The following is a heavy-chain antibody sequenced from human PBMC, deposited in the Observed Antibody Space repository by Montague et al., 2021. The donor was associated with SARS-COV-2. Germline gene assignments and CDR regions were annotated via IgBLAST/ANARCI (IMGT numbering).Heavy chain of an antibody. CDR1: GFIFRNFW. D-gene: IGHD3/OR15-3a*01. CDR3: ARGTGQPGLDF. Sequence: SLRLSCAASGFIFRNFWVNWVRQAPGKGLEWVANIEQDGSEEGYGDSVKGRFTISRDNAKNSLYLQMNSLRADDTAVYYCARGTGQPGLDFWGQGTLVTVSS. V-gene: IGHV3-7*03. CDR2: IEQDGSEE. J-gene: IGHJ4*02.